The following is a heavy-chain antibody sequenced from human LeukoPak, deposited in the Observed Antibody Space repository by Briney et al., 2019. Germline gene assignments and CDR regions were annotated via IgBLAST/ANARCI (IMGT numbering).Heavy chain of an antibody. D-gene: IGHD3-16*02. CDR3: ARGSFLITFGGLIV. V-gene: IGHV4-34*01. CDR1: GGSFNDNY. J-gene: IGHJ4*02. Sequence: SETLSLTCALSGGSFNDNYWSWIRQPPGKGLEWIGEINHTGKSNYNPSLKSRTTISMDTSKNQFSLELNSVTAADTAVYYCARGSFLITFGGLIVWGQGTLVTVSS. CDR2: INHTGKS.